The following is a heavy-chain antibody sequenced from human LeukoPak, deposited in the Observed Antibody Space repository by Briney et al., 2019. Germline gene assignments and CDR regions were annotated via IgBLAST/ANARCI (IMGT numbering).Heavy chain of an antibody. Sequence: GGSLRLSCAASGFTFSSSAMSWVRQAPGKGLEWVSDISGSGGTTYYADSVKGRFTISRDNSKNTLFLQMNSLRAEDTAVYYCAKDCGSTNCYVDYWGLGTLVTVSS. V-gene: IGHV3-23*01. D-gene: IGHD2-2*01. CDR1: GFTFSSSA. J-gene: IGHJ4*02. CDR3: AKDCGSTNCYVDY. CDR2: ISGSGGTT.